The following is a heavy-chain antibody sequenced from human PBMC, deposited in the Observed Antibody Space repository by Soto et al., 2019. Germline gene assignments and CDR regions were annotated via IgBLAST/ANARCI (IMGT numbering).Heavy chain of an antibody. CDR1: GFTFSSYG. CDR3: AGESSSSLGRFDY. J-gene: IGHJ4*02. V-gene: IGHV3-33*01. Sequence: GGSLRLSCAASGFTFSSYGMHWVRQAPGKGLEWVALIWSDGSHQYYPDSVKGRFTISRDNSKNMLYLQMNSLRAEDTAIYFCAGESSSSLGRFDYWGQGTLVTVSS. CDR2: IWSDGSHQ. D-gene: IGHD6-6*01.